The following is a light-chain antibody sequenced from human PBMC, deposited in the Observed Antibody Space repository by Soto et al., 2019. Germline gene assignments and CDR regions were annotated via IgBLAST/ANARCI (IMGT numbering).Light chain of an antibody. CDR1: QTIRSH. J-gene: IGKJ4*01. CDR2: ATS. V-gene: IGKV1-9*01. CDR3: QQVKSYPRT. Sequence: DIQMTQFPLSLSASVGDRVTMTCRASQTIRSHLNWYQQKPGEAPKIVIYATSTLQSGAPSRFSGSVSGTDFILTIDSLQPEDFATYYCQQVKSYPRTFGGGTKVDIK.